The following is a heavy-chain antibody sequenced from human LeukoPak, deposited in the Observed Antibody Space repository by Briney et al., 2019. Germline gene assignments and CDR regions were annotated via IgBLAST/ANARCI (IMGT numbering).Heavy chain of an antibody. CDR2: VYHIGNS. CDR1: GYSLSRGYY. Sequence: SETLSLTCSVSGYSLSRGYYWAWIRQPPGRGLVWIGTVYHIGNSYYNPSLESRASMSVDTSTNEFSLTLKSVTAADTAVYYCARAGWIITSAIDYWGQGALVTVSS. J-gene: IGHJ4*02. D-gene: IGHD3-22*01. V-gene: IGHV4-38-2*02. CDR3: ARAGWIITSAIDY.